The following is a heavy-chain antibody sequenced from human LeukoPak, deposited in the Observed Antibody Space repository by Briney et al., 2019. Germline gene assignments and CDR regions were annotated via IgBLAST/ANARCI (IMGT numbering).Heavy chain of an antibody. CDR1: GASISTSPYY. CDR2: VSYSGNT. V-gene: IGHV4-39*01. J-gene: IGHJ4*02. CDR3: ARHPGRAFCYGDCFDY. Sequence: PSETLSLTCTVSGASISTSPYYWGWIRQSPGKGLEWIGYVSYSGNTEYSASLRSRVTISVDSSNNQFSLKMSSVTAADTAVYYCARHPGRAFCYGDCFDYWGQGTLVTVSS. D-gene: IGHD2-21*01.